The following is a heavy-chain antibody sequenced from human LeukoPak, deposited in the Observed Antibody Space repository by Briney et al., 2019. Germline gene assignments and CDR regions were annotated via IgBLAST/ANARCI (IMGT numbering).Heavy chain of an antibody. CDR2: ISSSSSYI. V-gene: IGHV3-21*01. D-gene: IGHD6-19*01. J-gene: IGHJ4*02. CDR3: ARGSSGCPDY. CDR1: GFTFSSYS. Sequence: KPGGSLRLXCAASGFTFSSYSMNWVRQAPGKGLEWVSSISSSSSYIYYADSVKGRFTISRDNAKNSLYLQMNSLRAEDTAVYYCARGSSGCPDYWGQGTLVTVSS.